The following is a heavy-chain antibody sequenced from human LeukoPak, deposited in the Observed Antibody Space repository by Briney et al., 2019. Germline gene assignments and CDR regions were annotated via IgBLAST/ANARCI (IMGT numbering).Heavy chain of an antibody. CDR3: ARRVASNLDAFDI. J-gene: IGHJ3*02. V-gene: IGHV1-69*13. CDR1: GGTFSSYA. CDR2: IIPIFGTA. Sequence: GASVKVSCKASGGTFSSYAISWVRQAPGQGLEWMGGIIPIFGTANYAQKFQGRVTITADESTSTAYMELSSLRFEDTAVYYCARRVASNLDAFDIWGQGTMVTVSS. D-gene: IGHD5-12*01.